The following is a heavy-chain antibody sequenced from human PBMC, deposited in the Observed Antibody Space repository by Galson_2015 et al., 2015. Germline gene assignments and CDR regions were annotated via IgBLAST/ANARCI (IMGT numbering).Heavy chain of an antibody. Sequence: SATPSPTRAVSLGSISTSNRGGWVRQPPGKGVEGIGGIYHNGSTNYNPSLKSRVTISVDKSKNQFSLKLSSVTAADTAVYYCASRPPGIAARQVVYWGQGTLVTVSS. J-gene: IGHJ4*02. CDR2: IYHNGST. V-gene: IGHV4-4*02. CDR3: ASRPPGIAARQVVY. D-gene: IGHD6-6*01. CDR1: LGSISTSNR.